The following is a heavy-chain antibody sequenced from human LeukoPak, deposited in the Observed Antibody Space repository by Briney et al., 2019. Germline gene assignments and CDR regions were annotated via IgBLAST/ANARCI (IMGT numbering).Heavy chain of an antibody. V-gene: IGHV1-18*01. D-gene: IGHD6-19*01. CDR3: ARDREGSSGWYNKGDY. J-gene: IGHJ4*02. Sequence: ASVKGSCKASGYTFTSYGISWVRQAPGQGLEWMGWISAYNGNTNYAQKLQGRVTMTTDTSTSTAYMELRSLRSDDTAVYYCARDREGSSGWYNKGDYWGQGTLVTVSS. CDR1: GYTFTSYG. CDR2: ISAYNGNT.